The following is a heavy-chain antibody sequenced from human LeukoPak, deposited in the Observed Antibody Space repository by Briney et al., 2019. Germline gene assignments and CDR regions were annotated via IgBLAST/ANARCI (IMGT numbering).Heavy chain of an antibody. D-gene: IGHD3-22*01. CDR1: GFTVSSNY. V-gene: IGHV3-53*01. CDR3: ARTEYYYDSSGYRPFDY. CDR2: IYSGCSS. Sequence: GGSLRLTCAASGFTVSSNYMSWVRQAPGKGLEWDSVIYSGCSSYYADSVKVRFTISRDNSKNTFYLQMNSLRAEDMAVYYCARTEYYYDSSGYRPFDYWCQGTLVTVSS. J-gene: IGHJ4*02.